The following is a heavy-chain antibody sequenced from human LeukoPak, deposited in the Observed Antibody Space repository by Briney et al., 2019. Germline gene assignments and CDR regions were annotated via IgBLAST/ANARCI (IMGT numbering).Heavy chain of an antibody. J-gene: IGHJ6*03. D-gene: IGHD5-12*01. CDR1: GYSFTSYW. Sequence: KHGESLKISCKGSGYSFTSYWIGWVRQMPGKGLEWMGIIYPGDSDTRYSPSFQGQVTISADESISTAYLQWSSLKASDTAMYYCARFLRRGPNVIHYYYHYMDVWGKGTTVTVSS. V-gene: IGHV5-51*01. CDR2: IYPGDSDT. CDR3: ARFLRRGPNVIHYYYHYMDV.